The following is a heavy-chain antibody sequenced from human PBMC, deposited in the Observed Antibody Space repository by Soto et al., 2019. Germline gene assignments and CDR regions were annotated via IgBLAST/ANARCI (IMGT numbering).Heavy chain of an antibody. Sequence: ASVKVSCKASGYTFTGYYMHWVRQAPGQGLEWMGWINPNSGGTNYAQKFQGWVTMTRDTTISTAYMELSRLRSDDTAVYYCARGLIPGRYFDYWGQGTLVTVSS. D-gene: IGHD2-2*02. CDR1: GYTFTGYY. V-gene: IGHV1-2*04. CDR3: ARGLIPGRYFDY. CDR2: INPNSGGT. J-gene: IGHJ4*02.